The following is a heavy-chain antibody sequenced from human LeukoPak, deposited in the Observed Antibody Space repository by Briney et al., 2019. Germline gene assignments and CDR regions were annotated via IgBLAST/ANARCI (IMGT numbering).Heavy chain of an antibody. Sequence: PSETLSLTCTVSGGSISSSSYYWGWIRQPPGKGLEWIGSIYYSGSTYYNPSLKSRVTISVDTSKNQFSLKLSSVTAADTAVYYCARYGSGSYWWFDPWGQGTLVTVSS. J-gene: IGHJ5*02. CDR3: ARYGSGSYWWFDP. CDR2: IYYSGST. V-gene: IGHV4-39*01. D-gene: IGHD3-10*01. CDR1: GGSISSSSYY.